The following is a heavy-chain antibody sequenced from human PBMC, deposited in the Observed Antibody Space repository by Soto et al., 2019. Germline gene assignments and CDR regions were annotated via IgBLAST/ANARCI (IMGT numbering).Heavy chain of an antibody. CDR3: ARRPVGVPAVHHGYYFDY. Sequence: PSETLSLTCTVSGGSISSSSYYWGWIRQPPGKGLEWIGSIYYSGSTYYNPSLKSRVTISVDTSKNQFSLKLSSVTAADTAVYYCARRPVGVPAVHHGYYFDYWGQGTLVTVSS. V-gene: IGHV4-39*01. J-gene: IGHJ4*02. CDR2: IYYSGST. D-gene: IGHD2-2*01. CDR1: GGSISSSSYY.